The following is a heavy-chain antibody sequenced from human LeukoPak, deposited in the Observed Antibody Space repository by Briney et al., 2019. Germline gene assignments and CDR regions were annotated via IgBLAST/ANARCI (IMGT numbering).Heavy chain of an antibody. Sequence: PGGSLRLSCAASGFTFSSYSMNWVRQAPGKGLEWVSSISSSSSYIYYADSVKGRFTISRDNAKNSLYLQMNSLRAEDTAVYYCARVSGDQDFWSGRGVLDYWGQGTLVTVSS. J-gene: IGHJ4*02. CDR3: ARVSGDQDFWSGRGVLDY. CDR2: ISSSSSYI. V-gene: IGHV3-21*01. D-gene: IGHD3-3*01. CDR1: GFTFSSYS.